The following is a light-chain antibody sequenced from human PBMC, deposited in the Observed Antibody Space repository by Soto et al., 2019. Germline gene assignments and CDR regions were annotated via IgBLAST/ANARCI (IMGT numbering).Light chain of an antibody. Sequence: EIVLTQSPATLSLSPGERATLSCRASQSVSSYLAWYQQKPGQAPRLLIYDASNRATGIPTRFSGSGSGTDLTLSISSLEPEDFAVYYCQQRSNWSPYTVGQGTKLEIK. CDR2: DAS. CDR3: QQRSNWSPYT. V-gene: IGKV3-11*01. CDR1: QSVSSY. J-gene: IGKJ2*01.